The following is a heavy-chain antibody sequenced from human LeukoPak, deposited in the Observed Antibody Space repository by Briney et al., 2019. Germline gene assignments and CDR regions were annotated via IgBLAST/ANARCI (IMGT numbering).Heavy chain of an antibody. CDR3: ARVLVRGIFDY. Sequence: PGRSLRLSCAASGFTFSSYSMNWVRQAPGKGLDWVSYISVSSTYYADSVKGRFTISRDNAKNSLYLQMNSLRVEDTAVYYCARVLVRGIFDYWGQGTLVTVSS. CDR1: GFTFSSYS. D-gene: IGHD3-10*01. J-gene: IGHJ4*02. CDR2: ISVSST. V-gene: IGHV3-48*04.